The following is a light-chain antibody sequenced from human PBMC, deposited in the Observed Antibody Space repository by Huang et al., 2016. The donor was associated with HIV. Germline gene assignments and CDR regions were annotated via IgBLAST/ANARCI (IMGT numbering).Light chain of an antibody. Sequence: DIVMTQSPLSLPVTPGEPASISCRSSQSLLHSNGYKYLDWYLQKPGQSPPLLIYLGSNRASGVPDRFSVSGSGTDFTLKISRVEAEDVGVYYCMQGLQTITFGQGTRLEIK. J-gene: IGKJ5*01. CDR1: QSLLHSNGYKY. CDR3: MQGLQTIT. V-gene: IGKV2-28*01. CDR2: LGS.